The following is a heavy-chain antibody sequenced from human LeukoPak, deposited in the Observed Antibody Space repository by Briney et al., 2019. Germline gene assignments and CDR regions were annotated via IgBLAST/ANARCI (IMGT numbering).Heavy chain of an antibody. CDR2: ISYDGSNK. CDR3: AKEGSNGDFDY. CDR1: GFTFSSYD. Sequence: GRSLRLSCAASGFTFSSYDMHWVRQAPGKGLEWVTVISYDGSNKYYGDSVKGRFAISRDNSKNTLYLKMNSLRAEDTAVYYCAKEGSNGDFDYWGQGTLVTVSS. V-gene: IGHV3-30*18. J-gene: IGHJ4*02. D-gene: IGHD1-26*01.